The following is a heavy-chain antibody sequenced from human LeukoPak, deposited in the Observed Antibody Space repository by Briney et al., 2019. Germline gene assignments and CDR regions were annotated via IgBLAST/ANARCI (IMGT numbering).Heavy chain of an antibody. CDR2: IYYSGST. V-gene: IGHV4-59*08. J-gene: IGHJ4*02. D-gene: IGHD2-15*01. CDR1: GGSISSYH. Sequence: PSETLSLTCTVSGGSISSYHWSWVRQPPGKGLEWIGYIYYSGSTNYNPSLKSRVTISVDMSKNQFSLNLTSVTAADTAVYYCAAIVVVAATLERIDYWGQGTLVTVSS. CDR3: AAIVVVAATLERIDY.